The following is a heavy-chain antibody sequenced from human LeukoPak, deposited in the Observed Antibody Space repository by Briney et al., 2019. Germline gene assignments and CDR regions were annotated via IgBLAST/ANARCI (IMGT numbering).Heavy chain of an antibody. Sequence: ASVKVSCKASGYTFTSYAMNWVRQAPGQGLEWMGWINTNTRNPTYAQGFTGRFVFSLDTSVSTAYLQISSLKAEDTAVYYCARGGVGYCSSTSCYPLGYWGQGTLVTVSS. CDR2: INTNTRNP. CDR1: GYTFTSYA. V-gene: IGHV7-4-1*02. CDR3: ARGGVGYCSSTSCYPLGY. D-gene: IGHD2-2*01. J-gene: IGHJ4*02.